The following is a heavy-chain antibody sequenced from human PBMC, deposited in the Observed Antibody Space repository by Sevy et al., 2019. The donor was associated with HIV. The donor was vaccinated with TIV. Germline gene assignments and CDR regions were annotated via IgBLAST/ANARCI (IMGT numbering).Heavy chain of an antibody. CDR3: ASLSGYYYDSSRYYNTDAFDI. J-gene: IGHJ3*02. CDR1: GYTFTDYF. Sequence: ASVKVSCKASGYTFTDYFMHWVRQSPGQGLEWMGWINPNSGGTNYAQRFRGRVTMTRDTSISTAYMGLSSLRSDDTAVNYCASLSGYYYDSSRYYNTDAFDIWGQGTMVTVSS. CDR2: INPNSGGT. D-gene: IGHD3-22*01. V-gene: IGHV1-2*02.